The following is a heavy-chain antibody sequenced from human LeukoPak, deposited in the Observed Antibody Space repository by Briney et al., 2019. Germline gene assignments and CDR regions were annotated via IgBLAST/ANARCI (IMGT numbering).Heavy chain of an antibody. D-gene: IGHD2-21*01. CDR3: AKAPVTTCSGAYCYPFDY. CDR2: ISVSGNT. Sequence: GGSLRLSCAASGFTLSSYAMSWVRQAPGKGLEWVSAISVSGNTYHADSVKGRFTIFRDSSKNTRYLQMNRLRGEDAAVYYCAKAPVTTCSGAYCYPFDYWGQGTLVTVSS. V-gene: IGHV3-23*01. CDR1: GFTLSSYA. J-gene: IGHJ4*02.